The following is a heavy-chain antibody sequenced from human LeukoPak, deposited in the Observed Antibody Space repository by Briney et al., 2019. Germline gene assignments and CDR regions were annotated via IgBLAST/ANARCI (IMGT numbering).Heavy chain of an antibody. Sequence: SETLSLTCAVYGGSFSNYYWSWIRQPPGRGLAWIGEINDSGRTNYNPSLMSRVTVSVDTSKNQFSLRLTSVTATDTAVYYCARRWNYGRNYYIDVWGNGATVSVSS. CDR1: GGSFSNYY. J-gene: IGHJ6*03. D-gene: IGHD1-7*01. CDR3: ARRWNYGRNYYIDV. CDR2: INDSGRT. V-gene: IGHV4-34*01.